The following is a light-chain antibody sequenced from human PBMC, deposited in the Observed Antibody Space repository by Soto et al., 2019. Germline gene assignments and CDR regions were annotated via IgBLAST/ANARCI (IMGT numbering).Light chain of an antibody. J-gene: IGKJ1*01. CDR2: KAS. V-gene: IGKV1-5*03. CDR1: QSISGW. CDR3: QQYNTYSPT. Sequence: DIQMTQSPSTLSAFVGYRVTLTCRASQSISGWLAWYQQKPGKAPHLLIYKASSLESGVPSRFSGSGSGTEFTLTISSLQPDDFATYYCQQYNTYSPTFGQGTEVDIK.